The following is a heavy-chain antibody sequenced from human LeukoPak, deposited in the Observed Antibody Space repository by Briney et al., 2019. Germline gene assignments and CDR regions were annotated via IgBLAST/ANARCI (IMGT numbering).Heavy chain of an antibody. J-gene: IGHJ3*02. V-gene: IGHV1-24*01. CDR1: GYTLTELS. D-gene: IGHD4-17*01. Sequence: GASVKVSCKVSGYTLTELSMHWVRQAPGKGLEWMEGFDPEDGETIYAQKFQGRVTMTEDTSTDTAYMELSSLRSEDTAVYYCATELGTVPLDAFDIWGQGTMVTVSS. CDR3: ATELGTVPLDAFDI. CDR2: FDPEDGET.